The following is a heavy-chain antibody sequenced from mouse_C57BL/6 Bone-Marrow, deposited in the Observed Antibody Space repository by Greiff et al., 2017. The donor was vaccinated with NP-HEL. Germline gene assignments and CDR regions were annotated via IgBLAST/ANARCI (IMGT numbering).Heavy chain of an antibody. Sequence: EVHLVESGGGLVKPGGSLKLSCAASGFTFSSYAMSWVRQTPEKRLEWVATISDGGSYTYYPDNVKGRFTISRDNAKNNLYLQMSHLKSEDTAMYYCARIFSITTVVAPFAYWGQGTLVTVSA. J-gene: IGHJ3*01. V-gene: IGHV5-4*01. CDR2: ISDGGSYT. CDR3: ARIFSITTVVAPFAY. CDR1: GFTFSSYA. D-gene: IGHD1-1*01.